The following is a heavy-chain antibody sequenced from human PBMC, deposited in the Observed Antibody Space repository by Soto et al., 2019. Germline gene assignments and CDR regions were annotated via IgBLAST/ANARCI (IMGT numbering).Heavy chain of an antibody. V-gene: IGHV3-48*04. CDR3: ARWVCSGGSCYFDY. Sequence: GGSLRLSCAASGFTFSSYSMNWVRQAPGKGLEWVSYISSSSSTIYYAGSVKGLFTISRAHAKNSLYLQMNSLRAEDTAVYYCARWVCSGGSCYFDYWGQGTLVTVSS. CDR1: GFTFSSYS. J-gene: IGHJ4*02. D-gene: IGHD2-15*01. CDR2: ISSSSSTI.